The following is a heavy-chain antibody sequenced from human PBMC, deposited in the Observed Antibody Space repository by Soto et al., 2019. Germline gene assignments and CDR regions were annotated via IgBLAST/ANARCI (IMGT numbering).Heavy chain of an antibody. J-gene: IGHJ4*02. D-gene: IGHD3-3*01. Sequence: GGSLRLSCAASGFTFSSYGMHWVRQAPGKGLEWVAVISYDGSNKYYADSVKGRFTISRDNSKNTLYLQMNSLRAEDTAVYYCAKGPEPITNFGGISDYWGQGTLVTVSS. CDR2: ISYDGSNK. CDR3: AKGPEPITNFGGISDY. CDR1: GFTFSSYG. V-gene: IGHV3-30*18.